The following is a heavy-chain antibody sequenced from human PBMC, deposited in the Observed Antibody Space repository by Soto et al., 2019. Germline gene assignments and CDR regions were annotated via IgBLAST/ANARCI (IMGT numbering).Heavy chain of an antibody. V-gene: IGHV1-69*01. Sequence: QVQLVQSGSEVKKPGSSVRVSCKASGGSVSNSAISWLRQAPGQGIEWMGGIIPIFGPAIYARKFQGRFTISADESTGTAYMELNNVRSDDTAVYYCRRGSSLTKVEYWGQGTLVTVSS. CDR3: RRGSSLTKVEY. CDR2: IIPIFGPA. D-gene: IGHD6-6*01. J-gene: IGHJ4*02. CDR1: GGSVSNSA.